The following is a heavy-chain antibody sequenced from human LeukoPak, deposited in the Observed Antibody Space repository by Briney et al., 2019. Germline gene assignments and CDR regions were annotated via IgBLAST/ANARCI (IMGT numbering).Heavy chain of an antibody. V-gene: IGHV3-23*01. CDR2: ISGSGGST. D-gene: IGHD6-13*01. CDR1: GFTFSSYA. CDR3: AKEFVAAVGHYFDY. Sequence: GGSLRLSCAASGFTFSSYAMSWVRQAPGKGLEWVSAISGSGGSTYYADSVKGRFTISRDNSKSTLSLQLNSLRVEDTAVYYCAKEFVAAVGHYFDYWGQGTLVTVSS. J-gene: IGHJ4*02.